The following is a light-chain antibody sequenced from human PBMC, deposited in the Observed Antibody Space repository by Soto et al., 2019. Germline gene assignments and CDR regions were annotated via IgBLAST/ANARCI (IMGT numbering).Light chain of an antibody. J-gene: IGKJ4*01. V-gene: IGKV3-11*01. CDR3: QQRTNWPLT. CDR1: QSISSH. Sequence: EIVLTQSPPTLSLSPGERATLSCRTSQSISSHLAWYQQKPGQAPRLLIYDASNRATGVPARFSGSGSGTDFTLTISSLEPEDFAIYYCQQRTNWPLTFGGGIKVEIK. CDR2: DAS.